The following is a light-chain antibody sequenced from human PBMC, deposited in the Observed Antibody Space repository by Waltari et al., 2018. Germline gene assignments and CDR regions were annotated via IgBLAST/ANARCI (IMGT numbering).Light chain of an antibody. J-gene: IGLJ3*02. V-gene: IGLV3-1*01. CDR3: QAWDSSIWV. Sequence: SYELTQPPSVSVSPGQTASITCSGDKLGDKYACWYQQKPGQSPVLVIYQDSKRPSGNPVRFSGSNAGNTATLTIGGTQAMDEADDYCQAWDSSIWVFGGGTKLTVL. CDR2: QDS. CDR1: KLGDKY.